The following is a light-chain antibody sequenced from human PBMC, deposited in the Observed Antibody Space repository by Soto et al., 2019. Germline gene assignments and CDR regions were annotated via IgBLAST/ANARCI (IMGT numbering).Light chain of an antibody. Sequence: GVTMSAATLSLTKGERATLSCRASQSVNSNLAWYQQKAGLAPRLLIYGTSTRATGIPARFSGSGSGTDFTLTISSLQFEDFAVYYCQQYTNWLRPFGQLT. J-gene: IGKJ1*01. CDR1: QSVNSN. V-gene: IGKV3-15*01. CDR2: GTS. CDR3: QQYTNWLRP.